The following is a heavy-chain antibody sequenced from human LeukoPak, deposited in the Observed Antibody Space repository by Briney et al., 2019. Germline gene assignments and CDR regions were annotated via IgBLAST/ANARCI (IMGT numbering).Heavy chain of an antibody. D-gene: IGHD3-22*01. J-gene: IGHJ5*02. CDR2: ISGSGGST. Sequence: PGGSLRLSCAASGFTFSSYAMSWVRQAPGKGLEWVSAISGSGGSTYYADSVKGRFTISRDNSKNTLYLQMNSLRAEDTAVYYCAKETPPDYYDSSGYYYGRWFDPWGQGTLVTVSS. CDR3: AKETPPDYYDSSGYYYGRWFDP. CDR1: GFTFSSYA. V-gene: IGHV3-23*01.